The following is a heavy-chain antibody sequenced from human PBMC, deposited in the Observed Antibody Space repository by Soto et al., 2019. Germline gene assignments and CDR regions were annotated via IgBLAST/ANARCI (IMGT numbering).Heavy chain of an antibody. D-gene: IGHD3-16*02. CDR1: GGSISSYY. CDR3: ARGDLRDYVWGSYRSKGMDV. J-gene: IGHJ6*01. Sequence: QVQLQESGPGLVKPSETLSLTCTVSGGSISSYYWSWIRQPPGKGLEWIGYIYYSGSTNYNPSLKSRVTISVDTSKNQFSLKLSSVTAADTAVYYCARGDLRDYVWGSYRSKGMDVW. V-gene: IGHV4-59*01. CDR2: IYYSGST.